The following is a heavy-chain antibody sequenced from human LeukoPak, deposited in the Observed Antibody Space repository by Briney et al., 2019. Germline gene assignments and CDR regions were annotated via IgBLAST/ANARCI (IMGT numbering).Heavy chain of an antibody. J-gene: IGHJ4*02. V-gene: IGHV1-46*01. Sequence: GASVKVSCTASGYTFTSYYMHWVRQAPGQGLEWMGIINPSGGSTSYAQKFQGRVTMTRDTSTSTVYMELSSLRSEDTAVYYCARSHVANGLVVPAAIPPQAFDYWGQGTLVTVSS. CDR1: GYTFTSYY. D-gene: IGHD2-2*01. CDR3: ARSHVANGLVVPAAIPPQAFDY. CDR2: INPSGGST.